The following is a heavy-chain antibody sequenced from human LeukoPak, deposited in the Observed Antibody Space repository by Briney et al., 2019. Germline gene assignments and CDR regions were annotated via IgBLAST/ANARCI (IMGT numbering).Heavy chain of an antibody. V-gene: IGHV4-34*01. J-gene: IGHJ6*02. Sequence: GSLRLSCAASGFTVSSNYMSWVRQAPGKGLEWIGEINHSGSTNYNPSLKSRVTISVDTSKNQFSPKLSSVTAADTAVYYCARGSNPSYYYGMDVWGQGTTVTVSS. CDR1: GFTVSSNY. CDR2: INHSGST. CDR3: ARGSNPSYYYGMDV. D-gene: IGHD1-14*01.